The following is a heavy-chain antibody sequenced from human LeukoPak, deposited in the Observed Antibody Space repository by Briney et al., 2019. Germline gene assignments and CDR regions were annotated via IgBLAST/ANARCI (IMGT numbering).Heavy chain of an antibody. CDR3: ARDRWLRLPDI. CDR2: ISYDGNIK. J-gene: IGHJ3*02. D-gene: IGHD5-12*01. Sequence: PGGSLRLSCAASGFAFSTYAIQWGRQAPGKGLEWVALISYDGNIKFYADSVKGRSTISRDNSNNTVSLQMNSLRAEDTAVYYCARDRWLRLPDIWGQGTMVTVSS. CDR1: GFAFSTYA. V-gene: IGHV3-30-3*01.